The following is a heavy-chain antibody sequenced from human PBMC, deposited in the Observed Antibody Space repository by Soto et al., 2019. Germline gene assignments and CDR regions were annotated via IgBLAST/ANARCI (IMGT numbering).Heavy chain of an antibody. CDR1: GFTFRTYT. D-gene: IGHD2-15*01. Sequence: GGSLRLSCISSGFTFRTYTMNWVRQDPEKRLEWVSGIRGLSPYTFYAESVKGRFTISRDNAKNSFYLQWNSLRVEDTALYYFARDRGYDAHDYYYNAMDVWGQGTTVTVSS. CDR2: IRGLSPYT. J-gene: IGHJ6*02. CDR3: ARDRGYDAHDYYYNAMDV. V-gene: IGHV3-21*01.